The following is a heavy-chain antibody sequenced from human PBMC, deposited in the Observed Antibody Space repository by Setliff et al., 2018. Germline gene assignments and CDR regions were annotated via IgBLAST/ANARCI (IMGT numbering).Heavy chain of an antibody. CDR1: SGSIINYY. J-gene: IGHJ6*03. CDR3: ARGCAAGACYSDYYYYMDV. D-gene: IGHD2-15*01. V-gene: IGHV4-59*01. Sequence: KASETLSLTCTVSSGSIINYYWSWIRQPPGRPLEWIGYIKYDGTTDYNPSLDSRVTMSVDTSKNQFSLKLKSVTAADTAMYYCARGCAAGACYSDYYYYMDVWGKGTTVTV. CDR2: IKYDGTT.